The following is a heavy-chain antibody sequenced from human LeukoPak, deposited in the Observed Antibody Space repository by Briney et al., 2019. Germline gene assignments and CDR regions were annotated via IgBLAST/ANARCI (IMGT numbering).Heavy chain of an antibody. CDR1: GFIFTSYS. Sequence: GGSLRLSCAASGFIFTSYSMNWVRQAPGKGLEWISYISSSSSTIYYADSVRGRFTISRDNAKNSLYLQMNSLRAEDTAVYYCAELGITMIGGVWGKGTTVTISS. V-gene: IGHV3-48*04. J-gene: IGHJ6*04. CDR2: ISSSSSTI. CDR3: AELGITMIGGV. D-gene: IGHD3-10*02.